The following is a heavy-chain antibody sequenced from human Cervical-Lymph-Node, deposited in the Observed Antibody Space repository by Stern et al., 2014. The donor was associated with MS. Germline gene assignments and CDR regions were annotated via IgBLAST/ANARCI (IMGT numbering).Heavy chain of an antibody. V-gene: IGHV1-8*01. D-gene: IGHD4-11*01. CDR1: GYTFNSFD. CDR3: ARGDQSNYYYHFGFDV. CDR2: INPTSAKT. J-gene: IGHJ6*02. Sequence: QVQLVESGPAVKKPGASVRLSCKASGYTFNSFDISWVRQAPGQGLEWMGWINPTSAKTGYAQKFQGRVTMTRNNSISTAYMELTSLRSEDTAVYYCARGDQSNYYYHFGFDVWGQGTTVTVSS.